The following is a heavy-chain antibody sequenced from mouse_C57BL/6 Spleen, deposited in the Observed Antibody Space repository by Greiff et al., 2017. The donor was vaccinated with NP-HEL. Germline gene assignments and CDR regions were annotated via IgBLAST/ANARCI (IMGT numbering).Heavy chain of an antibody. Sequence: QVQLKESGAELVRPGASVTLSCKASGYTFTDYEMHWVKQTPVHGLEWIGAIDPETGGTAYNQKFKGQAILTGDKSSSTPYMELRSLKSEDTAVYYGTRFYSSRRSPSWYFDVWGTGTTVTVSS. CDR1: GYTFTDYE. D-gene: IGHD2-3*01. J-gene: IGHJ1*03. CDR2: IDPETGGT. CDR3: TRFYSSRRSPSWYFDV. V-gene: IGHV1-15*01.